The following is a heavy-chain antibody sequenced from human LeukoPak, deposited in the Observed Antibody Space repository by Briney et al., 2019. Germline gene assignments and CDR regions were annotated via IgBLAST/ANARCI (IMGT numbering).Heavy chain of an antibody. J-gene: IGHJ4*02. V-gene: IGHV1-46*01. Sequence: ASVKVSCKASGYAFFAYGLTWVRQAPGQGLEWMGIINPSGGSTSYAQKFQGRVTMTRDTSTSTVYMELSSLRSEDTAVYYCARDPGGIAAAGTTFDYWGQGTLVTVSS. D-gene: IGHD6-13*01. CDR1: GYAFFAYG. CDR2: INPSGGST. CDR3: ARDPGGIAAAGTTFDY.